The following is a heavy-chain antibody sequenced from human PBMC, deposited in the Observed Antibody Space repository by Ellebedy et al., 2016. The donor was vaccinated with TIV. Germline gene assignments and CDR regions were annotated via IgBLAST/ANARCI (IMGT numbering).Heavy chain of an antibody. CDR3: ARDSRIQLWWSYFDF. D-gene: IGHD5-18*01. CDR1: GFTFSRYW. CDR2: INGDGSSRT. Sequence: GESLKISCAASGFTFSRYWMHWVRQGPGEGLVWVSRINGDGSSRTNYADSVSGRFTISRDYAKSSLFLQMDSLRAGDTAVYYCARDSRIQLWWSYFDFWGQGTLVTVSS. V-gene: IGHV3-74*01. J-gene: IGHJ4*02.